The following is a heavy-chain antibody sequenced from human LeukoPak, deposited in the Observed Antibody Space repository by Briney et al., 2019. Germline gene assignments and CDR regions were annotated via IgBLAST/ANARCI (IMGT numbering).Heavy chain of an antibody. Sequence: GGSLRLSCAASGFTFSSYGMHWVRQAPGKGLEWVAVISYDGSNKYYADSVKGRFTISRDNSKNTLYLQMNSLRAEDTAVYYCAKDRPELLYSSGWYRGRENYYGMDVWGQGTTVTVSS. V-gene: IGHV3-30*18. J-gene: IGHJ6*02. CDR2: ISYDGSNK. D-gene: IGHD6-19*01. CDR1: GFTFSSYG. CDR3: AKDRPELLYSSGWYRGRENYYGMDV.